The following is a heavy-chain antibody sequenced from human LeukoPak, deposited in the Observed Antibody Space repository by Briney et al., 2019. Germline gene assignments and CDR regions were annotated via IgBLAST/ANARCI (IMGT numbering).Heavy chain of an antibody. Sequence: ASVKVSCEASGYTFTSYDINWVRQATGQGLEWMGWMNPNSGNTGYAQKFQGRVTMTRNTSISTAYMELSSLGSEDTAVYYCARDNGGTAMAYYYYYYMDVWGKGTTVTISS. CDR1: GYTFTSYD. CDR3: ARDNGGTAMAYYYYYYMDV. D-gene: IGHD5-18*01. J-gene: IGHJ6*03. CDR2: MNPNSGNT. V-gene: IGHV1-8*01.